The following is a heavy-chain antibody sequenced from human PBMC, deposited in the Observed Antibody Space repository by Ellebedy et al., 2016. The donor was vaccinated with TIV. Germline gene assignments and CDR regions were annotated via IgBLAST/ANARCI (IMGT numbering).Heavy chain of an antibody. CDR3: ARLGTYYYDSSGSNWDFDN. D-gene: IGHD3-22*01. CDR2: IDPSDSYT. J-gene: IGHJ4*02. CDR1: GYNFISHW. Sequence: GESLKISCKGSGYNFISHWISWVRQKPGEGLEWMGRIDPSDSYTNYSPSFQGNVTISADKSISTAYLQWSSLKASDTAMYYCARLGTYYYDSSGSNWDFDNWGQGTLVTVSS. V-gene: IGHV5-10-1*01.